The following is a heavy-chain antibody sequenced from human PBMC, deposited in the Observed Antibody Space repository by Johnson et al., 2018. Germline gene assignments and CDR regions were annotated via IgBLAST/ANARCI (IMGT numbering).Heavy chain of an antibody. CDR2: MNPNSGNT. J-gene: IGHJ1*01. CDR3: ARGFRDSSGKEYFQH. Sequence: EQLGESGAEVKKPGASVKVSCKASGYTFASYDINWVRQATGQGLEWMGWMNPNSGNTGYAQKFQGRVTRTRNTSIGTAYMELSSPRSNDPAVYYWARGFRDSSGKEYFQHWGQGTVITVSS. CDR1: GYTFASYD. D-gene: IGHD3-22*01. V-gene: IGHV1-8*01.